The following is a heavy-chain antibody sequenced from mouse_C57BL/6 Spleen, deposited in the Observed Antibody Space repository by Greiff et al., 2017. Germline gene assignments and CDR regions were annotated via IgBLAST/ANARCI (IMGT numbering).Heavy chain of an antibody. CDR3: ARQLFAY. CDR1: GFTFSDYG. V-gene: IGHV5-17*01. Sequence: EVKVEESGGGLVKPGGSLKLSCAASGFTFSDYGMHWVRQAPEKGLEWVAYISSGSSTIYYADTVKGRFTISRDNAKNTLFLQMTSLRSEDTAMYYCARQLFAYWGQGTLVTVSA. CDR2: ISSGSSTI. J-gene: IGHJ3*01. D-gene: IGHD4-1*02.